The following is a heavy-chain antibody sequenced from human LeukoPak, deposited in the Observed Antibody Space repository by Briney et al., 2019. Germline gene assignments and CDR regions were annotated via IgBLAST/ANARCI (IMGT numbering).Heavy chain of an antibody. CDR2: ISSSGSTI. D-gene: IGHD5-18*01. Sequence: GGSLRLSCAASGFTFSDYYMSWIRQAPGKGLEWVSYISSSGSTIYYADSVKGRFTISRDNSKNTVYLQMNSLRVEDTAVYYCAKSSDTASPYYYYYFGMDVWGQGTTVTVS. CDR1: GFTFSDYY. J-gene: IGHJ6*02. V-gene: IGHV3-11*01. CDR3: AKSSDTASPYYYYYFGMDV.